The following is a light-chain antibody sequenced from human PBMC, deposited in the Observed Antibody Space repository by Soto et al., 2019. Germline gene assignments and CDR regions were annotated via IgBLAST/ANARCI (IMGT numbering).Light chain of an antibody. Sequence: LALSPGGKGNLSRRASQSFSSSYLAWYQQKPGQAPRLLIYETSSRATGIPDRFSGSGSQTDFTLTICILEPEDFAVYYCQVYGTLPRTFGQ. CDR2: ETS. CDR3: QVYGTLPRT. V-gene: IGKV3-20*01. CDR1: QSFSSSY. J-gene: IGKJ1*01.